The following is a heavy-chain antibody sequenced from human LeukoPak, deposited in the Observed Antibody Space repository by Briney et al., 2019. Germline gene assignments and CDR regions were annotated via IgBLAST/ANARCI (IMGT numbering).Heavy chain of an antibody. J-gene: IGHJ6*04. D-gene: IGHD4-17*01. CDR3: ARDDYGDYQGRMDV. Sequence: GRSLRLSCAASGFTFSSYGMHWVRQAPGKGLEWVAVIWYDGSNKYYADSVKGRFTISRDNSKNTLYLQMNSLRAEDTAVYYCARDDYGDYQGRMDVWGNGTTVTVSS. CDR1: GFTFSSYG. CDR2: IWYDGSNK. V-gene: IGHV3-33*01.